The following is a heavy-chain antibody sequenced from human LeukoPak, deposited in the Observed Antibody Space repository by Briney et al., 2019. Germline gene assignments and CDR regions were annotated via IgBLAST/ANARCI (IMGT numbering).Heavy chain of an antibody. D-gene: IGHD3-10*01. J-gene: IGHJ4*02. CDR2: LNGDGTTT. Sequence: PGGSLRLSCAASGFSVSSNYMSWVRQAPGKGLEWVSRLNGDGTTTTYADSVKGRFTISRDNSKNTLYLQMNRLRAEDTAVYYCAKDKYYYGSGSSIDYWGQGTLVTVSS. V-gene: IGHV3-74*01. CDR1: GFSVSSNY. CDR3: AKDKYYYGSGSSIDY.